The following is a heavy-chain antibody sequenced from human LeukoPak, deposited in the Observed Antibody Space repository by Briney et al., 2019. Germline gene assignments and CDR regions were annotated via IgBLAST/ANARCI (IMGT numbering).Heavy chain of an antibody. V-gene: IGHV3-48*01. CDR2: ISSRSSTI. CDR1: GFTFSSYS. Sequence: GGSLRLSCAASGFTFSSYSMNWVRQAPGKGLEWVSYISSRSSTIYYADSVKGRFTISRDNAKNSLYLQMNSLRAEDTAVYYCARGAYYYEDWGQGTLVTVSS. CDR3: ARGAYYYED. D-gene: IGHD3-22*01. J-gene: IGHJ4*02.